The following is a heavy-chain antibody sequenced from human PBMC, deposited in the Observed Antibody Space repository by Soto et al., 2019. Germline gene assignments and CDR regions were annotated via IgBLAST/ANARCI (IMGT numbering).Heavy chain of an antibody. CDR3: ARIHVTDYGSFDS. CDR2: IFSNDEK. CDR1: GFSLSNANMG. Sequence: QVTLKESGPVLVKPTETLTLTCTVSGFSLSNANMGVSWIRQPPVKALEWLAHIFSNDEKFYSTSLKSRLTISKDTSKSQVVLTMTNMDPVDTATYFCARIHVTDYGSFDSWGQGTLVTVSS. V-gene: IGHV2-26*01. D-gene: IGHD4-17*01. J-gene: IGHJ4*02.